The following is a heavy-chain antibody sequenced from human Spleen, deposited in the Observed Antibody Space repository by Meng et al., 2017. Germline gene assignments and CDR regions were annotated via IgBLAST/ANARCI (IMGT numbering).Heavy chain of an antibody. CDR2: IYPADSHT. CDR1: GYSFTNYW. CDR3: ARRADYYYGSSTYQKGLDY. J-gene: IGHJ4*02. V-gene: IGHV5-51*01. D-gene: IGHD3-22*01. Sequence: GESLKISCKGSGYSFTNYWIGWVRQMPGTGLEWMGIIYPADSHTRYSPSFQGQVTISADRSMNTAYLQWSSLKASDTAMYFCARRADYYYGSSTYQKGLDYWGQGTLVTVSS.